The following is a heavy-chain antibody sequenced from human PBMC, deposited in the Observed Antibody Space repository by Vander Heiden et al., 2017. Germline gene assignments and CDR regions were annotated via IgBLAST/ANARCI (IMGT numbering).Heavy chain of an antibody. Sequence: QVPLVESGGAVVQPGRSLTLAWSAPGSTFSSYGKHWVRQAPGKGLGWVAVISYDGSNKYYADSVKGRFTNSRDNSKNTLYLQMNSLRAEDTAVYYCAKENNWNYEFDYWGQGTLVTVSS. CDR3: AKENNWNYEFDY. CDR2: ISYDGSNK. V-gene: IGHV3-30*18. CDR1: GSTFSSYG. J-gene: IGHJ4*02. D-gene: IGHD1-7*01.